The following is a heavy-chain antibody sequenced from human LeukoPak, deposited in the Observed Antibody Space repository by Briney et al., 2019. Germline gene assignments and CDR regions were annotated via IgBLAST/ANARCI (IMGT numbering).Heavy chain of an antibody. Sequence: SETLSLTCTVSGVSISSSNSYWGWIRQPPGKGLEWIGSIYYSGNTYYNASLKSRVTISIDTSKNQFSLKLSSVTAADTAVYYCARPNIRYCSGGACSNDGSDYWGQGTLVTVSS. CDR3: ARPNIRYCSGGACSNDGSDY. CDR2: IYYSGNT. V-gene: IGHV4-39*07. J-gene: IGHJ4*02. CDR1: GVSISSSNSY. D-gene: IGHD2-15*01.